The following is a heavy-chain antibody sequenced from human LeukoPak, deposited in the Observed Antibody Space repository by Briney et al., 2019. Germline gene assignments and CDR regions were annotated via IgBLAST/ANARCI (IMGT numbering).Heavy chain of an antibody. D-gene: IGHD2-15*01. CDR2: INPNSGDI. J-gene: IGHJ4*02. CDR1: GYTFTYYY. V-gene: IGHV1-2*02. Sequence: GASVKVSCKASGYTFTYYYLHWVRQAPGQGLEWTGWINPNSGDINFAQNFQGRVTMTSDTSISTVYMELSSLRSDDTAVYYCARDRAACSGGTCYNHRFDYWGQGTLVSVSS. CDR3: ARDRAACSGGTCYNHRFDY.